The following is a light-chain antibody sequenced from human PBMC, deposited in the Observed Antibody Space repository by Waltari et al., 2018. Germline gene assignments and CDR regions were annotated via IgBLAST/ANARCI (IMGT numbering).Light chain of an antibody. CDR3: CSFAGSPPYV. J-gene: IGLJ1*01. V-gene: IGLV2-11*01. CDR2: DVN. Sequence: QSALTQPRSVSGSPGQSVTISCTGTSSDVGGYYSVSWYQQHPGKAPKLMIYDVNKRPSGVPDRLSGSKSGNTAFLTISGLQGEDEADYYCCSFAGSPPYVFGTGTKVTVL. CDR1: SSDVGGYYS.